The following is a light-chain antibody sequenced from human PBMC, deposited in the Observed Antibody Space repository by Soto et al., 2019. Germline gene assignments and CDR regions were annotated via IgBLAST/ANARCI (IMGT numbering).Light chain of an antibody. J-gene: IGKJ4*01. CDR2: GAS. CDR3: QQYGSSRLT. V-gene: IGKV3-20*01. CDR1: QSVSSNS. Sequence: EIVLAQSPVTLSLSPGERASLSCRPSQSVSSNSLAWYQQKAGQAPRLLVYGASSRATGIPDRFSGSGSETDFTLTISRLEPEDFAVYFCQQYGSSRLTFGGGTKVEIK.